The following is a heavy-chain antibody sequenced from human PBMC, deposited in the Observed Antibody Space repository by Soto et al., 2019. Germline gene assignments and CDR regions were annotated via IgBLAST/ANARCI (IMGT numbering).Heavy chain of an antibody. D-gene: IGHD5-18*01. CDR3: AKVTFPGYSYGVDY. CDR1: GFTFSSYA. Sequence: EVQLLESGGGLVQPGGSLRLSCAASGFTFSSYAMSWVRQAPGKGLEWVSGISGSGGSTYYADSVKGRFTIARDNSKNTLYLQMNSLRAEDTAVYYCAKVTFPGYSYGVDYWGQGTLVTVSS. V-gene: IGHV3-23*01. J-gene: IGHJ4*02. CDR2: ISGSGGST.